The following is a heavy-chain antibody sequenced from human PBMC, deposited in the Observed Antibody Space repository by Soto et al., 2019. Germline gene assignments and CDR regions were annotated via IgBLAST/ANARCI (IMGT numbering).Heavy chain of an antibody. Sequence: GGSLRLSCAASGFTFSSYSMNWVRQVPGKGLEWVSSISSSSSYTYYADSVKGRFTISRDNAKNSLYLQMNSLRAEDTAVYYCARSYYDSSGYYYGMDVWGQGTTVTAP. J-gene: IGHJ6*02. CDR2: ISSSSSYT. CDR3: ARSYYDSSGYYYGMDV. V-gene: IGHV3-21*01. CDR1: GFTFSSYS. D-gene: IGHD3-22*01.